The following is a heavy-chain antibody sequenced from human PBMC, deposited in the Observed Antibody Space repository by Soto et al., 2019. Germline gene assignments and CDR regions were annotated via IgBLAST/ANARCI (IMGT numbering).Heavy chain of an antibody. CDR3: AIDNGCDWWVGDFEY. CDR2: MSSSSSII. J-gene: IGHJ3*01. Sequence: DVKLVESGGGLVQPGGSLRLSCAASGFTFSSYSMNWVRQAPGKGLEWVSYMSSSSSIIYYTDSVKGRFTISRDNAKNSLFLQMNSLRAEYTAVYCCAIDNGCDWWVGDFEYWGQGTMVTVSS. D-gene: IGHD2-21*02. V-gene: IGHV3-48*01. CDR1: GFTFSSYS.